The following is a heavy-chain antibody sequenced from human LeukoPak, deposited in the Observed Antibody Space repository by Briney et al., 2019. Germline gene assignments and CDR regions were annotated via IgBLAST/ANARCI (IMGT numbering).Heavy chain of an antibody. V-gene: IGHV3-66*01. D-gene: IGHD5-12*01. CDR1: GFTVSSSY. CDR3: ARGHSGGSGGYDNTPFDY. Sequence: GGSLRLSCAASGFTVSSSYMSWVRQSPGKGLEWVSVIYSGGSTHYADSVKGRFTISRDNSKNTLYLQMNSLRAEDTAVYYCARGHSGGSGGYDNTPFDYWGQGTLVTVSS. J-gene: IGHJ4*02. CDR2: IYSGGST.